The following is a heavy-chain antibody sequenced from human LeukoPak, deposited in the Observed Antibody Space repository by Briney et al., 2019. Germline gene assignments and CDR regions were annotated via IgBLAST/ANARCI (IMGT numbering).Heavy chain of an antibody. CDR3: ARVRPKDVDTQWSRAFDI. CDR2: IDPSGGSR. V-gene: IGHV1-46*01. D-gene: IGHD2-8*01. J-gene: IGHJ3*02. CDR1: GYTFTNYY. Sequence: EASVKVSCTTSGYTFTNYYIHWVRQAPGQGLEWIGLIDPSGGSRTYSQSFQGRVTMTRDMSTSTVCMELSSLRSEDTAVYYCARVRPKDVDTQWSRAFDIWGQGTMVTVSS.